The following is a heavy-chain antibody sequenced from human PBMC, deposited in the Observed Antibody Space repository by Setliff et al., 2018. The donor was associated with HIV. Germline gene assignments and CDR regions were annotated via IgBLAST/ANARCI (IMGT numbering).Heavy chain of an antibody. CDR1: GYTLTELS. CDR2: SDPEDGNK. CDR3: ATGKLSGSGSPIYNWFDP. D-gene: IGHD3-10*01. J-gene: IGHJ5*02. Sequence: ASVKVSCKVSGYTLTELSMHWVRQAPGKGLEWMGGSDPEDGNKMYAQKLQGRVTMTEDTSTDTAYMELSSLRSEDTAVYYRATGKLSGSGSPIYNWFDPWGQGTLVTVSS. V-gene: IGHV1-24*01.